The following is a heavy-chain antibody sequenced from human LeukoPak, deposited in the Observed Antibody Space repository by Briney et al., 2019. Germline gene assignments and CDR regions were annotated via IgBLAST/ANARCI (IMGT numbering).Heavy chain of an antibody. J-gene: IGHJ4*02. V-gene: IGHV3-11*04. Sequence: GGSLRLSCAASGFTFSDYYMSWIRQAPGKGLEWVSYISSSGSTIYHADSVKGRFTISRDNAKNSLYLQMSSLRDEDTAIYYCARALYNTGWYPDYFDSWGQGTLVTVSA. D-gene: IGHD6-19*01. CDR1: GFTFSDYY. CDR3: ARALYNTGWYPDYFDS. CDR2: ISSSGSTI.